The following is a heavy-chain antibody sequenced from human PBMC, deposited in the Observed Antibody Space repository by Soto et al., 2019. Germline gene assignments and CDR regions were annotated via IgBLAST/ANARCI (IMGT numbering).Heavy chain of an antibody. D-gene: IGHD3-10*01. V-gene: IGHV3-33*01. CDR3: VRDYFGSGSFLSDY. Sequence: GGSLRLSCAASGFIFNSYGMHWVRQAPGKGLEWVAVIWSDGSKKYYADSVKGRFTISRDSSENTLYLQMNSLRAEDTAVYFCVRDYFGSGSFLSDYWGQGTLVTVSS. CDR1: GFIFNSYG. CDR2: IWSDGSKK. J-gene: IGHJ4*02.